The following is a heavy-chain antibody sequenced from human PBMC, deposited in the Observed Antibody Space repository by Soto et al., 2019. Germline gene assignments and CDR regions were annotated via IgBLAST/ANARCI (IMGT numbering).Heavy chain of an antibody. CDR3: ASYCCFGELWYGMDV. Sequence: GASVKVSCKASGGTFSSYAISWVRQAPGQGLEWMGGIIPIFGTANYAQKFQGRVTITADESTSTAYMELSSLRSEDTAVYYCASYCCFGELWYGMDVWGQGTTVTVSS. V-gene: IGHV1-69*13. J-gene: IGHJ6*02. CDR1: GGTFSSYA. D-gene: IGHD3-10*01. CDR2: IIPIFGTA.